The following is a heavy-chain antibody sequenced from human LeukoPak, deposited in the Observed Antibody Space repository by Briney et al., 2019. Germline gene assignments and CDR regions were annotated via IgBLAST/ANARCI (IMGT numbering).Heavy chain of an antibody. D-gene: IGHD3-3*01. J-gene: IGHJ4*02. CDR3: ARTYYDFWSGDISFDY. CDR1: GYTFTSYG. Sequence: ASVKVSCKASGYTFTSYGISWVRQAPGQGLEWMGWISTYNGDTNYAQKLQGRVTMTTDTSTNTAYMELRSLRSDDTAVYYCARTYYDFWSGDISFDYWGQGTLVTVSS. CDR2: ISTYNGDT. V-gene: IGHV1-18*01.